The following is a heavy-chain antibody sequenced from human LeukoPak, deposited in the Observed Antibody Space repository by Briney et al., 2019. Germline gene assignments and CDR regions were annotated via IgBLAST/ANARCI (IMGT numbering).Heavy chain of an antibody. CDR3: ARAGVVSNPNSYWYFDL. V-gene: IGHV4-59*01. CDR2: IYYSGST. J-gene: IGHJ2*01. CDR1: GGSISSYY. D-gene: IGHD3-3*01. Sequence: SETLSLTCTVSGGSISSYYWSWIRQPAGKGLEWIGYIYYSGSTNYNPSLESRVTISVDTSKNQFSLKLSSVTAADTAVYYCARAGVVSNPNSYWYFDLWGRGTLVTVSS.